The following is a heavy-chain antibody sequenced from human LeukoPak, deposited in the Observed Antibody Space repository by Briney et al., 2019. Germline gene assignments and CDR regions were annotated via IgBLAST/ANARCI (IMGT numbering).Heavy chain of an antibody. Sequence: PGGSLRLSCAASGFTFSGYGMHWVRQAPGKGLEWVAFIRNDGSNKYYAGSMKGRFTISRDNSKNTLYLQINSLRTEDTAIYYCAKDDILTGYSLAYWGQGTLVTVSS. V-gene: IGHV3-30*02. CDR1: GFTFSGYG. CDR2: IRNDGSNK. D-gene: IGHD3-9*01. CDR3: AKDDILTGYSLAY. J-gene: IGHJ4*02.